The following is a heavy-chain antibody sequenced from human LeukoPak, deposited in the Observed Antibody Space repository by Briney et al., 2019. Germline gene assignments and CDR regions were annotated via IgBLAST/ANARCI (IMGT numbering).Heavy chain of an antibody. J-gene: IGHJ5*02. CDR3: AGRGLALGWFDP. V-gene: IGHV4-59*01. D-gene: IGHD3-3*02. CDR1: GGSISSYY. CDR2: IYYSGST. Sequence: SETLSLTCTVSGGSISSYYWSWIRQPPGKGLEWVGYIYYSGSTNYNPPLKSRVTISVDTSKNQFSLKLSSVTAADTAVYYCAGRGLALGWFDPWGQGTLVTVSS.